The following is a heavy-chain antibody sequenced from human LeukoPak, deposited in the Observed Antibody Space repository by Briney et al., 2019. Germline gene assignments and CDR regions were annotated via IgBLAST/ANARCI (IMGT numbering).Heavy chain of an antibody. D-gene: IGHD2-21*01. CDR3: ARVVIASTYYFDY. CDR1: GFTFSSYS. V-gene: IGHV3-21*01. J-gene: IGHJ4*02. Sequence: GGSLRLSCAASGFTFSSYSMNWVRQAPGQGLEWVSSISSSSSYIYYADSVKGRFTISRDNAKNSPYLQMNSLRAEDTAVYYCARVVIASTYYFDYWGQGTLVTVSS. CDR2: ISSSSSYI.